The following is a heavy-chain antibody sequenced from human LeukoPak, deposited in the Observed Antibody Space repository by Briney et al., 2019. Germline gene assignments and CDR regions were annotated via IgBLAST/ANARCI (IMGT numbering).Heavy chain of an antibody. CDR1: GFTFSRYG. CDR3: AKAADQYYYYYFYYMDV. J-gene: IGHJ6*03. D-gene: IGHD2-2*01. CDR2: ISYDGSNK. V-gene: IGHV3-30*18. Sequence: GRSLRLSCAASGFTFSRYGMHWVRQAPGKGLEWVAVISYDGSNKYYADSVKGRFTISRDNSKKTLFLQINSLRVEDTAVYYCAKAADQYYYYYFYYMDVWGKGTTVTVSS.